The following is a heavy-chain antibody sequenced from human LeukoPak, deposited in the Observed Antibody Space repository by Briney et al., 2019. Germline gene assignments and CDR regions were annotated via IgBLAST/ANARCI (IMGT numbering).Heavy chain of an antibody. Sequence: GGSLRLSCAASGYTFSRYWMHWVRQGPGKGLVWVSRINEDGSSTSYAESVRGRFTISRDNAKNTLYLQMNSLRAEDTAVYYCAKSLLGFGESLWGFFDYWGQGTLVTVSS. CDR2: INEDGSST. J-gene: IGHJ4*02. V-gene: IGHV3-74*01. CDR1: GYTFSRYW. CDR3: AKSLLGFGESLWGFFDY. D-gene: IGHD3-10*01.